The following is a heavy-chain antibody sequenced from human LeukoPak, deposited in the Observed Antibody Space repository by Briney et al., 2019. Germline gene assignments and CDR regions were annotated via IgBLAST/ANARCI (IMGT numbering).Heavy chain of an antibody. V-gene: IGHV4-59*12. D-gene: IGHD3-9*01. CDR3: ARVVLTGYYLQYYFDS. Sequence: SETLSLTCTVSGGSISNYYWSWIRQPSGKGLEWIGYIYYSGRTRYNPSLKSPVTISVDTSKNQFSLRLSSVTAADTAVYYCARVVLTGYYLQYYFDSWGQGTLVTVSS. CDR1: GGSISNYY. CDR2: IYYSGRT. J-gene: IGHJ4*02.